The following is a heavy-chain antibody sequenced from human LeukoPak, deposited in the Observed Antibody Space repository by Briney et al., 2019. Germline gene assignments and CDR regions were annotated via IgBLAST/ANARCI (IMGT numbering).Heavy chain of an antibody. V-gene: IGHV3-21*01. CDR1: GFTFSSYS. Sequence: SGGSLRLSCAASGFTFSSYSMNWVRQAPGKGLEWVSSIRSSSSYISYADSVKGRFTISRDNAKNSLYLQMNNLRAEDTAVYYCARDFTAMPLAWGQGTLVTVSS. CDR2: IRSSSSYI. J-gene: IGHJ5*02. CDR3: ARDFTAMPLA. D-gene: IGHD5-18*01.